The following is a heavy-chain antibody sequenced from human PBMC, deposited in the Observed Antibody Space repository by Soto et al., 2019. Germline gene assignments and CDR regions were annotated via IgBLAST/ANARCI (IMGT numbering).Heavy chain of an antibody. CDR3: ATLYDYIWGSYRRPPYYFDY. CDR2: ISGSGYT. J-gene: IGHJ4*02. CDR1: GITFSTFA. D-gene: IGHD3-16*02. V-gene: IGHV3-23*01. Sequence: EVQLLESGGGLVQPGGSLRLSCAASGITFSTFAVSWVRQAPGKGLEWVSGISGSGYTYYADSVKGRFTISRDNSKNMLSLQMNSLGAEDTAVYYCATLYDYIWGSYRRPPYYFDYWGQGTLVTVSS.